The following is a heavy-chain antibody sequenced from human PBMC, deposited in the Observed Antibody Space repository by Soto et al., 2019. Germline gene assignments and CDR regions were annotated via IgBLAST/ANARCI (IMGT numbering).Heavy chain of an antibody. CDR2: IDTSGGVT. D-gene: IGHD2-15*01. V-gene: IGHV3-23*01. CDR3: ARDYLVIPHRVIDY. CDR1: GFTFSSFF. Sequence: GGSLRLSCTASGFTFSSFFMNWVRQAPGKGPEWVSGIDTSGGVTKYADSVKGRFTISRDNSKNTLYLQMNSLRAEDTAVYYCARDYLVIPHRVIDYWGQGTLVTVSS. J-gene: IGHJ4*02.